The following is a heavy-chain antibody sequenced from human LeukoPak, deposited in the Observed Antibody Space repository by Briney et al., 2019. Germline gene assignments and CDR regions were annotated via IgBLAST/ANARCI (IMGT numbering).Heavy chain of an antibody. CDR1: GYTFTSYY. J-gene: IGHJ4*02. V-gene: IGHV1-46*01. D-gene: IGHD3-16*01. Sequence: ASVKVSCKASGYTFTSYYMHWVRQAPGQGLEWMGIINPSGDSTNYAQKFQGRLTMTRDTSTSTVYMELSSLRSEDTAVYFCAGEFPGGYFDYWGQGTLVTVSS. CDR2: INPSGDST. CDR3: AGEFPGGYFDY.